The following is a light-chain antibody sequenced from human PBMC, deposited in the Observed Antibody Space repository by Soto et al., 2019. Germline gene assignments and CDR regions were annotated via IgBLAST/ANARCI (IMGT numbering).Light chain of an antibody. V-gene: IGKV1-5*01. CDR3: QQYQGYSGT. CDR2: AAS. J-gene: IGKJ1*01. Sequence: DIQMTQSPSSLSASVGDRVTITCRASQSISSYLSWYQQKPGKAPKLLIFAASSLQTGVPSRFSGSGSGTEFTLTISSLQPDDFATYYCQQYQGYSGTFGQGTKVE. CDR1: QSISSY.